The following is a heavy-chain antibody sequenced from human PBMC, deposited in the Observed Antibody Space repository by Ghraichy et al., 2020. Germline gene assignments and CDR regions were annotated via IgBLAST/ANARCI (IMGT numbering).Heavy chain of an antibody. CDR2: IKSKTDGGTT. CDR1: RFSLSLAW. Sequence: GESLRLSCSASRFSLSLAWISWVRHTPGKGLEWVGRIKSKTDGGTTDYAAPVKDRFTISRDDSKNMLYLQMNSLKTEDTAVYYCATLGSNKGYWGQGTRVTVSS. V-gene: IGHV3-15*01. J-gene: IGHJ4*02. CDR3: ATLGSNKGY. D-gene: IGHD2-15*01.